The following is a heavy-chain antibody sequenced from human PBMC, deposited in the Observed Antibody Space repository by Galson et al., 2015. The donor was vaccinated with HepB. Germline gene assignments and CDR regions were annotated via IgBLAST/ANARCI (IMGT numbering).Heavy chain of an antibody. CDR2: IVVGSGNA. J-gene: IGHJ4*02. CDR1: GFTFTTSA. D-gene: IGHD3-22*01. Sequence: SVKVSCKASGFTFTTSAVQWVRQARGQRLEWIGWIVVGSGNANSAHKFHERVTITRDMSTTTAYMELSSLRSEDTAVYYCAAGTYYFDSSGYPVMDYWGQGTLVTVSS. CDR3: AAGTYYFDSSGYPVMDY. V-gene: IGHV1-58*01.